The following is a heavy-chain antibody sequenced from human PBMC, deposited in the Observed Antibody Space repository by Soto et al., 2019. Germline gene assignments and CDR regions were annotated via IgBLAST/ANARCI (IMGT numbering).Heavy chain of an antibody. V-gene: IGHV4-4*07. Sequence: TLSLTCTVSGGSISNYYWTWIRQPAGKGLEWIGRIYTSGTTNYNPSLKSRVTMSVDASKNQFSLKLSSVTAADTALYYCARQTTYSSSWYDYWGHGTLVTVSS. J-gene: IGHJ5*01. CDR3: ARQTTYSSSWYDY. CDR2: IYTSGTT. CDR1: GGSISNYY. D-gene: IGHD6-13*01.